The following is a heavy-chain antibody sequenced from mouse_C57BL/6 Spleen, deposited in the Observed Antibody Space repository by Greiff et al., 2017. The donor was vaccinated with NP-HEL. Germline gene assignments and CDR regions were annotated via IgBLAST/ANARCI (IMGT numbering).Heavy chain of an antibody. CDR1: GYTFTSYW. J-gene: IGHJ2*01. CDR2: IYPGSGST. V-gene: IGHV1-55*01. CDR3: ARTGTSVRYFDY. Sequence: VQLQQPGAELVKPGASVKMSCKASGYTFTSYWITWVKQRPGQGLEWIGDIYPGSGSTNYNEKFKSKATLTVDTSSSTAYMQLSSLTSEDSAVYYCARTGTSVRYFDYWGQGTTLTVSS. D-gene: IGHD4-1*01.